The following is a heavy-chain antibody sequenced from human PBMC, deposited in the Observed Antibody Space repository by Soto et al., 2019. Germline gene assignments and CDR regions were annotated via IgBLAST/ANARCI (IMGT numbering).Heavy chain of an antibody. J-gene: IGHJ6*02. CDR2: TSYDGSNK. CDR1: GFTFSSFA. CDR3: ARAQSYTAIYGKKHNNPLRFYYGLDI. Sequence: GGSLRLSCAGSGFTFSSFAMSWVRQAPGKGLEWVAATSYDGSNKYYADSVKGRFIISRDNSKNTLDLLLDTLRAEDTAVYYCARAQSYTAIYGKKHNNPLRFYYGLDIWGHGTTVTVSS. D-gene: IGHD3-10*01. V-gene: IGHV3-30-3*01.